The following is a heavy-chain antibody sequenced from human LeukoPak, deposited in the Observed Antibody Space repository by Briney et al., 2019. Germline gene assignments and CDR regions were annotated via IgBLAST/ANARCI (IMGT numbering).Heavy chain of an antibody. Sequence: GASVKVSCKASGYTFTSCDINWVRQATGQGLEWMGWMNPNSGNTGYAQKFQGRVTMTRNTSISTAYMELSSLRSEDTAVYYCARSLGDYYDSSGYYRDHWGQGTLVTVSS. CDR3: ARSLGDYYDSSGYYRDH. J-gene: IGHJ4*02. CDR2: MNPNSGNT. V-gene: IGHV1-8*01. D-gene: IGHD3-22*01. CDR1: GYTFTSCD.